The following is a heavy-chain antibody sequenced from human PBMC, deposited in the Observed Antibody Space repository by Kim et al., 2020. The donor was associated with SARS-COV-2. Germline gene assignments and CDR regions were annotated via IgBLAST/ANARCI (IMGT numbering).Heavy chain of an antibody. CDR1: GFTFSSYA. Sequence: GSLRLSCAASGFTFSSYAMHWVRQAPGKGLEWVAVISYDGSNKYYVDSVKGRFTISRDNSKNTLYLQMNSLRAEDTAVYYCARRQIVAYYDYIWGSIDYWGQGTLVNVSS. D-gene: IGHD3-16*01. J-gene: IGHJ4*02. V-gene: IGHV3-30*04. CDR3: ARRQIVAYYDYIWGSIDY. CDR2: ISYDGSNK.